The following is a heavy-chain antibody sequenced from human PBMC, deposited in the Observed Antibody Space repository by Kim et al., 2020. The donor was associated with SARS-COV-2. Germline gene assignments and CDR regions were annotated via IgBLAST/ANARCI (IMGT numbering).Heavy chain of an antibody. CDR2: INPSGGST. CDR1: GYTFTSYY. V-gene: IGHV1-46*01. CDR3: ARSKGWGYDYGDNTPLDY. D-gene: IGHD4-17*01. J-gene: IGHJ4*02. Sequence: ASVKVSCKASGYTFTSYYMHWVRQAPGQGLEWMGIINPSGGSTSYAQKFQGRVTMTRDTSTSTVYMELSSLRSEDTAVYYCARSKGWGYDYGDNTPLDYWGQGTPSPSPQ.